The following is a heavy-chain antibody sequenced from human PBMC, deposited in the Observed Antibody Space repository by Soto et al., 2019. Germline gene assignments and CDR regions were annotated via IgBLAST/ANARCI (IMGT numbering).Heavy chain of an antibody. Sequence: EVQLVEYGGGLVKPGGSLRLSCAGSGFTFSNAWMSWVRRAPGKGLEWVGRIKSDAYGGAIDYAAPVKGRFTISRDDSKNTLFMQMNNLRAEDTAVYSCPTTKGRIEPPTNDFWGQGIPVIVSS. CDR3: PTTKGRIEPPTNDF. CDR2: IKSDAYGGAI. CDR1: GFTFSNAW. J-gene: IGHJ4*02. D-gene: IGHD2-8*01. V-gene: IGHV3-15*01.